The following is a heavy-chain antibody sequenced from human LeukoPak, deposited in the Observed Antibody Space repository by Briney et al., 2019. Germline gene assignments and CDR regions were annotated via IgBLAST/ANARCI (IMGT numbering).Heavy chain of an antibody. CDR3: AREGPSSGSYDS. CDR2: IYSGGRT. Sequence: GGSLRLSCAASGFTVSTSYMSWVRQAPGKGLEWVSVIYSGGRTYYAESVKGRFIISRDIFKNSLFLQMNSLRAEDSAVYYCAREGPSSGSYDSWGQGTLVTVSS. D-gene: IGHD1-26*01. CDR1: GFTVSTSY. J-gene: IGHJ5*01. V-gene: IGHV3-66*01.